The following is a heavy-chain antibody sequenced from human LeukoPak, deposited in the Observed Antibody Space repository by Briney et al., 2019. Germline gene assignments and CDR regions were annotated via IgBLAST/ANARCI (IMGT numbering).Heavy chain of an antibody. CDR3: AREEGDSGTYYAQH. J-gene: IGHJ1*01. CDR1: GYNFTSYW. CDR2: IYPADSDI. Sequence: GESLKISCKGSGYNFTSYWIGWVRQMPGKGLEWMGIIYPADSDIRYSPSFQGRVTISADKSISTTYLQWSSLKASDTAMYYCAREEGDSGTYYAQHWGQGSLVTVSS. D-gene: IGHD1-26*01. V-gene: IGHV5-51*01.